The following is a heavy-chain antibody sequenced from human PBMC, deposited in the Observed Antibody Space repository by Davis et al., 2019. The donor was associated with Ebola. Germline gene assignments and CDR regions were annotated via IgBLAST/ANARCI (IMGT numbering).Heavy chain of an antibody. D-gene: IGHD3-22*01. CDR3: ARGDSYYDPSGYYAGPEAPDH. CDR2: YYYTGST. V-gene: IGHV4-30-4*07. Sequence: SETLSLTCAVSGAFVSSGGYSWIWIRPPPGKGLEWIGYYYYTGSTYYSPSLRSRVTISVDTSKNLFSLKLTSVTAADTAVYYCARGDSYYDPSGYYAGPEAPDHWGQGTLVTVSS. J-gene: IGHJ4*02. CDR1: GAFVSSGGYS.